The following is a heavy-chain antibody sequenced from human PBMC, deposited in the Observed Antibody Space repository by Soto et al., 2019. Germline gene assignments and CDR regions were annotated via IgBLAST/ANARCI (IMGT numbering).Heavy chain of an antibody. J-gene: IGHJ4*02. CDR3: ARDRGGGACFDY. D-gene: IGHD2-21*02. V-gene: IGHV1-69*18. CDR1: GDTFSRYA. Sequence: QVHLVQSGAEVKKPGSSVKVSCKTSGDTFSRYAITWVRQAPGQGLELMGTIIPIFGTTNYAQKFQGRVTITADESTSTVYMVLSGLRSEDTAVYYCARDRGGGACFDYWGQGTLVTVSS. CDR2: IIPIFGTT.